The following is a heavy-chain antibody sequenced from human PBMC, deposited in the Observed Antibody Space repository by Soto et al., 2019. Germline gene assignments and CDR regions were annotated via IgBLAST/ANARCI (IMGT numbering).Heavy chain of an antibody. CDR3: VILALGKFDF. CDR1: GFTFSSYA. Sequence: GGSLRLSCAASGFTFSSYAMHWVRQAPGKGLEWVSSISDNADRIFYADSVRGRFTFSRDNSRNKLYLQMNSLRAEDTALYYCVILALGKFDFWGQGNLVTVSS. D-gene: IGHD1-26*01. CDR2: ISDNADRI. V-gene: IGHV3-23*01. J-gene: IGHJ4*02.